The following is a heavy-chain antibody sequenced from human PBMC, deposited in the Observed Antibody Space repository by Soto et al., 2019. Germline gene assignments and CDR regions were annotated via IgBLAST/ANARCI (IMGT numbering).Heavy chain of an antibody. CDR3: ARDLYFDY. J-gene: IGHJ4*02. V-gene: IGHV4-28*03. CDR2: IYYSGTT. CDR1: GYSISSSNW. Sequence: SETLSLTCAVSGYSISSSNWWGWIRQPPGKGLEWIGYIYYSGTTYYNPSLKSRVTMSVDTSKNTLYLQMNSLRAEDTAVYYCARDLYFDYWGQGTLVTVSS.